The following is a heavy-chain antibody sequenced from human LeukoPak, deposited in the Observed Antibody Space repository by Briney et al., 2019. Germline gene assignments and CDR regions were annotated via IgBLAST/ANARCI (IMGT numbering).Heavy chain of an antibody. J-gene: IGHJ5*02. Sequence: ASVKVSCEASGYTFTSYNINWVRQAPGQGLEWMGWISAYNGDTNYAQKFQGRVTITTDTAMSPPFMELRSLRSDDTAVYYCARGGTYNWFDPWGHGTLVTVSS. CDR1: GYTFTSYN. CDR3: ARGGTYNWFDP. D-gene: IGHD1-1*01. V-gene: IGHV1-18*04. CDR2: ISAYNGDT.